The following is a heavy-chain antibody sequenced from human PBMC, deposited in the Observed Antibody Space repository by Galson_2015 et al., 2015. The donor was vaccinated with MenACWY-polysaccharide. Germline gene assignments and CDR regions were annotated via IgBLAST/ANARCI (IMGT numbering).Heavy chain of an antibody. Sequence: SLRLSCAASGFTFSTYLMNWVRQAPGKGLEWVSSITSSSYIYYADSLRGRFTISRDNTKNSLYLQMNNLRAEDTAVYYCARLYTDYWGQGTLVTVSS. CDR1: GFTFSTYL. D-gene: IGHD2-2*02. CDR2: ITSSSYI. CDR3: ARLYTDY. J-gene: IGHJ4*02. V-gene: IGHV3-21*01.